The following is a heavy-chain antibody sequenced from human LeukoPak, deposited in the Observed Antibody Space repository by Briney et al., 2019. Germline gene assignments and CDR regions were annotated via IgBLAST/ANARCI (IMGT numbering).Heavy chain of an antibody. Sequence: PSQTLSLTCTVSGGSISSGSYYWSWIRQPAGKGLEWIGRIYTSGSTNYNPSLKSRVTISVDTSKNQFSLKLSSVTAADTAVYYCARDTGQWLVGGYYFDYWGQGTLVTVSS. CDR2: IYTSGST. V-gene: IGHV4-61*02. D-gene: IGHD6-19*01. J-gene: IGHJ4*02. CDR3: ARDTGQWLVGGYYFDY. CDR1: GGSISSGSYY.